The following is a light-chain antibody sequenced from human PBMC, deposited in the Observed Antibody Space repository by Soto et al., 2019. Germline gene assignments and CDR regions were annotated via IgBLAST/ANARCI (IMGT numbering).Light chain of an antibody. J-gene: IGLJ1*01. CDR3: SSYRRGSTYV. CDR1: SSDVGGYNY. Sequence: QSVLTQPRSVSGSPGQSVTISCTGTSSDVGGYNYVSWYQQHPGKAPKLMIYDVSKRPSGVPDRFSGSKSGNTASLTISGLQAEDEADYYCSSYRRGSTYVFGTGTKVTVL. CDR2: DVS. V-gene: IGLV2-11*01.